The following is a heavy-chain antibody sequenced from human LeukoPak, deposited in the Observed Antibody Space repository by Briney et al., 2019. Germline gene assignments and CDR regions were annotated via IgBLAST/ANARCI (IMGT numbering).Heavy chain of an antibody. D-gene: IGHD3-3*01. CDR1: GYSFTSYY. CDR2: INPSGGST. J-gene: IGHJ6*02. Sequence: ASVKVSCKASGYSFTSYYMHWVRQAPGQGLEWMGIINPSGGSTSYAQKFQGRVTMTRDTSTSTVYMELSSLRSEDTAVYYCARDGWPYYDRWSGAGYYYGMDVWGQGTTVTVSS. V-gene: IGHV1-46*01. CDR3: ARDGWPYYDRWSGAGYYYGMDV.